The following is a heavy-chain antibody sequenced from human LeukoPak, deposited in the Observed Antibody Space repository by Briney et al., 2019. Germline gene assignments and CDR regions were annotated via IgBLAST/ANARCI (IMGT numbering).Heavy chain of an antibody. D-gene: IGHD3-22*01. CDR1: GGSISSGDYY. J-gene: IGHJ4*02. Sequence: SQTLSHTCTVSGGSISSGDYYWSWIRQPPGKGLEWIGFIYYSGSTYYNPSLKSRVTISVDTPKNQFSLKLSSVTAADTAVYYCASHQYYDTHGGDYWGQGTLVTVSS. CDR2: IYYSGST. V-gene: IGHV4-30-4*01. CDR3: ASHQYYDTHGGDY.